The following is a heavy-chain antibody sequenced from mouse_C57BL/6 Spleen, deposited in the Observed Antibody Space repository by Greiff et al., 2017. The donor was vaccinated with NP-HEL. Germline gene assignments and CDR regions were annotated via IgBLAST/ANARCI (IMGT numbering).Heavy chain of an antibody. CDR2: IDPSDSYT. Sequence: QVHVKQPGAELVKPGASVKLSCKASGYTFTSYWMQWVKQRPGQGLEWIGEIDPSDSYTNYNQKFKGKATLTVDTSSSTAYMQLSSLTSEDSAVYYCARTEASTMVTRDWYFDVWGTGTTVTVSS. CDR1: GYTFTSYW. J-gene: IGHJ1*03. D-gene: IGHD2-2*01. CDR3: ARTEASTMVTRDWYFDV. V-gene: IGHV1-50*01.